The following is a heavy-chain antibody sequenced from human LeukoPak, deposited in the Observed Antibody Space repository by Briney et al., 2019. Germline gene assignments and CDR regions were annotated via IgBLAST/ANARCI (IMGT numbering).Heavy chain of an antibody. Sequence: SVKVSCKASGGTFSSYAISWVRQAPGQGLEWMGGIIPIFGTANYAQKFQGRVTITADESTSTAYMELSSLRSEDTAVYYCASDPFTISAYDAFNIWGQGTVVTVSS. CDR3: ASDPFTISAYDAFNI. CDR2: IIPIFGTA. CDR1: GGTFSSYA. J-gene: IGHJ3*02. D-gene: IGHD3-3*02. V-gene: IGHV1-69*13.